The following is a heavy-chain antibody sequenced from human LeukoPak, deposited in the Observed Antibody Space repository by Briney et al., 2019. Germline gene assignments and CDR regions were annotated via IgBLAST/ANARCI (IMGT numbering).Heavy chain of an antibody. J-gene: IGHJ1*01. Sequence: PGGSLRLSCAASGFTFSSYWMTWGRQAPGKGLGWVANIRQDGSEKNYVDSVKGRFTISRDNAKNSLYLQMNSLRVEDTAVYFCMRQNRAYFFGHWGQGTLVTVSS. CDR3: MRQNRAYFFGH. V-gene: IGHV3-7*01. CDR1: GFTFSSYW. D-gene: IGHD3-3*01. CDR2: IRQDGSEK.